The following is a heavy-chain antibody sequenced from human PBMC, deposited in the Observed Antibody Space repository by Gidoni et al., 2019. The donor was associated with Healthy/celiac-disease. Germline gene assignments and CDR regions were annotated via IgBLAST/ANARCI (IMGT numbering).Heavy chain of an antibody. Sequence: QVQLQESGPGLVTPSGTLSLTCAVSGGSISSSNWWRWVRPPPGKGLEWIGEIYHSGSTNYNPSRKSRVTISVDKSKNQFSLKLSSVTAADTAGYYCAREPLIAVAGTFWGQGTLVTVSS. CDR3: AREPLIAVAGTF. CDR1: GGSISSSNW. V-gene: IGHV4-4*02. J-gene: IGHJ4*02. CDR2: IYHSGST. D-gene: IGHD6-19*01.